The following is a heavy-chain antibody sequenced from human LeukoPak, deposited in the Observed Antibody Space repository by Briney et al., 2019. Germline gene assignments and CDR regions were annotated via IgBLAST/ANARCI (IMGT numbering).Heavy chain of an antibody. CDR1: GYSFANYW. Sequence: GESLKISCKGSGYSFANYWIGWVRQMPGKGLELMGIFYLGDFGIRYSPSFQGQVTISADKSISTVYLQWSSLKVSDTAMYYCARNSGTENNFDYWGQGTLVTVSS. CDR3: ARNSGTENNFDY. J-gene: IGHJ4*02. CDR2: FYLGDFGI. D-gene: IGHD1-26*01. V-gene: IGHV5-51*01.